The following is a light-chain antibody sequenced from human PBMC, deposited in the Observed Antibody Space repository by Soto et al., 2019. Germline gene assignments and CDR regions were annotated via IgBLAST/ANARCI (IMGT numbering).Light chain of an antibody. Sequence: QSVLTQPASVSGSPGQSITISCTGTSSDVGGYNYVSWYQQHPGKAPKLMIYDVSNRPSGVSNRFSASQSGNTASLRISGLQAEDEGDYYCASYTSSSTLVFGSGTKLTVL. CDR1: SSDVGGYNY. V-gene: IGLV2-14*01. J-gene: IGLJ1*01. CDR3: ASYTSSSTLV. CDR2: DVS.